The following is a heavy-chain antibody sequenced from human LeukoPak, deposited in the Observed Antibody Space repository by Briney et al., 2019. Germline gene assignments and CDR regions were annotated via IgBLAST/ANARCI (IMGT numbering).Heavy chain of an antibody. J-gene: IGHJ5*02. CDR2: IYYSGST. CDR3: AREEYGSGSYYRGWFDP. V-gene: IGHV4-59*01. CDR1: GGSISSYY. Sequence: SETLSLTCTVSGGSISSYYWSWIRQPPGKGLEWIGYIYYSGSTNYNPSLKSRVTISVDTSKNQFSLKLSSVTAADTAVYYCAREEYGSGSYYRGWFDPWGQGTLVIVSS. D-gene: IGHD3-10*01.